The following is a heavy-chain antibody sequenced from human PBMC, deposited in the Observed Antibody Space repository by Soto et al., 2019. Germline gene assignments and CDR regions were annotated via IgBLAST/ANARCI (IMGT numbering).Heavy chain of an antibody. CDR1: GGTFSSYA. V-gene: IGHV1-69*13. CDR3: ATRDISSGWSRDYYYYYGMDV. J-gene: IGHJ6*02. CDR2: IIPIFGTT. D-gene: IGHD6-19*01. Sequence: SVKVSCKASGGTFSSYAISWVRQAPGQGLEWMGGIIPIFGTTNYAQKFQGRVTITADESTSTAYMELSSLRSEDTAVYYCATRDISSGWSRDYYYYYGMDVWGQGTTVTVSS.